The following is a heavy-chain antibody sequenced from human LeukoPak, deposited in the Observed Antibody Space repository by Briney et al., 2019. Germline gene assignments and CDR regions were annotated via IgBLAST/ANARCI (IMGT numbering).Heavy chain of an antibody. Sequence: GGSLRLSCAASGFTFGSYGMHWVRQAPGKGLEWVAVIWYDGSNKYYADSVKGRFTISRDNSKNTLYLQMNSLRAEDTAVYYCARENMGRGVIIFDYWGQGTLVTVSS. CDR2: IWYDGSNK. J-gene: IGHJ4*02. CDR3: ARENMGRGVIIFDY. V-gene: IGHV3-33*01. D-gene: IGHD3-10*01. CDR1: GFTFGSYG.